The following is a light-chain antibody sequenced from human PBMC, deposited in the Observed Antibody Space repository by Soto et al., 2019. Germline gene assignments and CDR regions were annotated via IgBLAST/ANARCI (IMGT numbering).Light chain of an antibody. CDR1: SSDVGAYNF. Sequence: QSVLTQPASVSGSPGQSITVSCTGTSSDVGAYNFVSWYQHHPGTAPKLMIYEVSNRPSGASNRFSGSKSGNTASPTISGLQTEDEADYYCYSYRGSNAGVFGGGTKLTVL. V-gene: IGLV2-14*01. CDR3: YSYRGSNAGV. CDR2: EVS. J-gene: IGLJ3*02.